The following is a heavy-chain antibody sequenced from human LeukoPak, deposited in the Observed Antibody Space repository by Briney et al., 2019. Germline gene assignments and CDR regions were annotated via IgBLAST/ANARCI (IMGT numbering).Heavy chain of an antibody. Sequence: AGGSLRLSCAASGFTFSSYSMNWVRQAPGKGLEWVSYISSSSSTIYYADSVKGRFTISRDNAKNSLYLRMNSLRAEDTAVYYCAKPRDSSSWYLGFDYWGQGTLVTVSS. CDR2: ISSSSSTI. D-gene: IGHD6-13*01. V-gene: IGHV3-48*01. CDR3: AKPRDSSSWYLGFDY. CDR1: GFTFSSYS. J-gene: IGHJ4*02.